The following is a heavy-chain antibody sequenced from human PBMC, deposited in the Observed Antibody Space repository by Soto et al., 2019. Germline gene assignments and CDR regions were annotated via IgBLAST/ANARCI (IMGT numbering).Heavy chain of an antibody. D-gene: IGHD5-18*01. CDR1: GGSINSNKW. Sequence: PSETLSLTCAVSGGSINSNKWWSWVRQPPGKGLEWITEISHRGSTNYNPSLKSRVTISVDKSKNQFSLKLNSVTAADTAVYYCASYSYGTGDAFDIWGQGTMVTVSS. CDR2: ISHRGST. V-gene: IGHV4-4*02. CDR3: ASYSYGTGDAFDI. J-gene: IGHJ3*02.